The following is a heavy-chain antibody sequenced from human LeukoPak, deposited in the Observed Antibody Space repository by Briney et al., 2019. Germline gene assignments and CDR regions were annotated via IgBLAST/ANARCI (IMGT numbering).Heavy chain of an antibody. D-gene: IGHD2-15*01. V-gene: IGHV3-66*02. CDR1: GFTVRSKH. CDR2: IYSGGST. CDR3: AQVVVVAALVWFDP. Sequence: GGSLRLSCAASGFTVRSKHMSWVRQAPGKGLEWVSVIYSGGSTYYADSVKGRFTISRDNSKNTLYLQMNSLRAEDTAVYYCAQVVVVAALVWFDPWGQGTLVTVSS. J-gene: IGHJ5*02.